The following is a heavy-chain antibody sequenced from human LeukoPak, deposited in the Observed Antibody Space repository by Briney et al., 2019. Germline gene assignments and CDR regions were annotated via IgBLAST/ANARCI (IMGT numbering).Heavy chain of an antibody. CDR2: ISIRSSYI. J-gene: IGHJ6*03. CDR3: ARGKEGSIIPPLRTKSYYYMDV. V-gene: IGHV3-21*01. Sequence: GGSLSLSCAVSGFTFSTYSMNWVRHAPGEGLEWVSSISIRSSYIYYAHPAQGRFTNSRDNAKNSLYLQMNSLRAEDTAVYYCARGKEGSIIPPLRTKSYYYMDVWGKGTTVTVSS. D-gene: IGHD3-3*01. CDR1: GFTFSTYS.